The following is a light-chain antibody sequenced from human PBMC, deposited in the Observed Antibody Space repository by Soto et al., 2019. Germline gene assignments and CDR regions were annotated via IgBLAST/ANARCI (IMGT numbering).Light chain of an antibody. Sequence: DIQMTQSPSSLSASVGDRVTITCQASQDISNHLNWYQQKPGKAPKFLIYDASNLQTGVPSRFSGRGYGTVFTLTITNLQPEDIATYYCQHYDPRPFTFGGGTKVEIK. J-gene: IGKJ4*01. CDR3: QHYDPRPFT. CDR2: DAS. V-gene: IGKV1-33*01. CDR1: QDISNH.